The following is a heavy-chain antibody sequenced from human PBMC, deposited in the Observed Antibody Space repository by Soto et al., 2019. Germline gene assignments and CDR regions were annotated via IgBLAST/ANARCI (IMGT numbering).Heavy chain of an antibody. CDR3: ARDGYDGSGRPYPAV. D-gene: IGHD3-10*01. J-gene: IGHJ4*02. Sequence: PSETLSLTCTVSGASMSEYFWSWIRQSPGKGLEWIGYIYYLGSTDYNPSLKSRVTISVDTSKRQFSLRLTSVTAADTAVYYCARDGYDGSGRPYPAVWGRGTQVTVYS. CDR2: IYYLGST. V-gene: IGHV4-59*01. CDR1: GASMSEYF.